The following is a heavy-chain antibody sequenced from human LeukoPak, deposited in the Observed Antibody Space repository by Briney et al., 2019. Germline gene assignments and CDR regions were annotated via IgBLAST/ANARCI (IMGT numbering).Heavy chain of an antibody. D-gene: IGHD5-12*01. CDR1: GFTFSSYA. CDR3: ANTDDGYGDEY. J-gene: IGHJ4*02. V-gene: IGHV3-23*01. Sequence: PRGSLRLSCAASGFTFSSYAMSWVRQAPGKGLEWVSAISGSGGSTYYADSVKGRFTISRDNSKNTLYLQMNSLRAEDTAVYYCANTDDGYGDEYWGQGTLVTVSS. CDR2: ISGSGGST.